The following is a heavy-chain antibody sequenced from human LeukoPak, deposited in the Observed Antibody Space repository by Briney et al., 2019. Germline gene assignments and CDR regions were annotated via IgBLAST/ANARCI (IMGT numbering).Heavy chain of an antibody. CDR2: MNPNSGNT. V-gene: IGHV1-8*01. CDR1: GYTFTSYD. CDR3: ARCLRPIFGVVQNDAFDI. Sequence: ASVKVSCKSSGYTFTSYDINWVRQATGQGLEWMGWMNPNSGNTGYSQKFQGRGTMTRNTSISTAYMELGSLRSEDTAVYYCARCLRPIFGVVQNDAFDIWGQGTMVTVSS. J-gene: IGHJ3*02. D-gene: IGHD3-3*01.